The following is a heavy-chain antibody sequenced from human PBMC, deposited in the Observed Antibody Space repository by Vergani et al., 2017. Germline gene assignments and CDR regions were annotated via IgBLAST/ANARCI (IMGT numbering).Heavy chain of an antibody. Sequence: EVQLVESGGGLVKPGGSLRLSCAASGFTFSSYSMNWVRQAPGKGLEWVSSISSSSSYIYYADSVKDRFTISRDNAKNSLYLQMNSLRAEDTAVYYCARDPMMVRGVIITYFDYWGQGTLVTVSS. D-gene: IGHD3-10*01. CDR1: GFTFSSYS. CDR3: ARDPMMVRGVIITYFDY. J-gene: IGHJ4*02. CDR2: ISSSSSYI. V-gene: IGHV3-21*01.